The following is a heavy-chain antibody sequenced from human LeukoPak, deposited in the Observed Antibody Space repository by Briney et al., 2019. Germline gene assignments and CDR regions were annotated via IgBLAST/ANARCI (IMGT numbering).Heavy chain of an antibody. J-gene: IGHJ4*02. CDR2: IIPIFGTA. D-gene: IGHD5-18*01. V-gene: IGHV1-69*13. Sequence: GASVKVSCKVSGYTLTELSMHWVRQAPGQGLEWMGGIIPIFGTANYAQKFQGRVTITADESTSTAYMELSSLRSEDTAVYYCASEPSSDTANDYWGQGTLVTVSS. CDR1: GYTLTELS. CDR3: ASEPSSDTANDY.